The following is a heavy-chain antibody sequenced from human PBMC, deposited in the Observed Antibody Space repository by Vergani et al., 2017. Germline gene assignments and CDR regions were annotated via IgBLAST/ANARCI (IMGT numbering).Heavy chain of an antibody. CDR2: IYYSGST. CDR3: ARFYGSGSYYHFDY. J-gene: IGHJ4*02. CDR1: GGSISSYY. V-gene: IGHV4-59*01. Sequence: QVQLQESGPGLVKPSETLSLTCTVSGGSISSYYWSWFRQPPGKGLEWIGYIYYSGSTNYNPSLKSRVTISVDTSKNQFSLKLSSVTAADTAVYYCARFYGSGSYYHFDYWGQGTLVTVSS. D-gene: IGHD3-10*01.